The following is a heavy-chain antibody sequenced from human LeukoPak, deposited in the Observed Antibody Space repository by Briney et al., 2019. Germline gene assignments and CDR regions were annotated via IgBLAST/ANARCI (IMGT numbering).Heavy chain of an antibody. CDR1: GFTFSSYS. CDR2: ISSSSSYM. D-gene: IGHD3-10*01. Sequence: GGSLRLSCAASGFTFSSYSMNWVRQAPGKGLEWVSSISSSSSYMYYADSVKGRFTISRDNAKNSLYLQMNSLRAEDTAVYYCARGLWFGESHFDYWGQGTLVTVSS. V-gene: IGHV3-21*01. CDR3: ARGLWFGESHFDY. J-gene: IGHJ4*02.